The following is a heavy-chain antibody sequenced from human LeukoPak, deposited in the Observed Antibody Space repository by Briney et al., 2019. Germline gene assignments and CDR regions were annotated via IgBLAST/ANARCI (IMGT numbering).Heavy chain of an antibody. V-gene: IGHV4-34*01. CDR1: GGSFSGYY. Sequence: SETLSLTCAVYGGSFSGYYWSWIRQPPGKGLEWIGEINHSGSTNYNPSLKSRVTISVDTSKNQFSLKLSSVTAADTAVYYCARDDGDGYKLDAFDIWGQGTMVTVSS. D-gene: IGHD5-12*01. CDR3: ARDDGDGYKLDAFDI. J-gene: IGHJ3*02. CDR2: INHSGST.